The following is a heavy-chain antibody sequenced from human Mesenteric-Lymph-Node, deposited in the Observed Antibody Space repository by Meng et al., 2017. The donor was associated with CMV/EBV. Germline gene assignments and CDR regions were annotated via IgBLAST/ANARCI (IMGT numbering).Heavy chain of an antibody. Sequence: ASVKVSCKASGYTFTSYYMHWVRQAPGQGLEWMGIINPSGGSTSYAQKFQGRVTMIRDTSTSTVYMELSSLRSEDTAVYYCARDYETGTTGYWGQGTLVTVSS. CDR3: ARDYETGTTGY. D-gene: IGHD1-7*01. CDR2: INPSGGST. J-gene: IGHJ4*02. CDR1: GYTFTSYY. V-gene: IGHV1-46*01.